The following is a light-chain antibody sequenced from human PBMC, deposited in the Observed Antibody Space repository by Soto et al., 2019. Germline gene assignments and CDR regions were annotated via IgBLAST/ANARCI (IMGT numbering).Light chain of an antibody. CDR3: QQYNSYWT. CDR2: DAS. CDR1: QSLNSL. J-gene: IGKJ1*01. V-gene: IGKV1-5*01. Sequence: DIQMTQSPSTPSASVGDRVTITCRASQSLNSLLAWYQQKPGKVPKLLIYDASSLESGVPSRFSGSGSGTEFTLTISSLQPDDFATYYCQQYNSYWTFGQGTKVDNK.